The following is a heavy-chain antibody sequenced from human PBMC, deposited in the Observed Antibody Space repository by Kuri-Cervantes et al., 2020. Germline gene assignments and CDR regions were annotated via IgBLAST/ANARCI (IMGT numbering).Heavy chain of an antibody. D-gene: IGHD3-22*01. CDR1: GFTFSTYS. J-gene: IGHJ4*02. Sequence: GESPKISCAASGFTFSTYSINWVRQAPGKGLEWVSSISSSSSYIYYADSVKGRFTISRDNAKNSLYLQMNSLRAEDTAVYYCARDPAGLPLGNLVTMIVIEDYWGQGTLVTVSS. CDR3: ARDPAGLPLGNLVTMIVIEDY. V-gene: IGHV3-21*01. CDR2: ISSSSSYI.